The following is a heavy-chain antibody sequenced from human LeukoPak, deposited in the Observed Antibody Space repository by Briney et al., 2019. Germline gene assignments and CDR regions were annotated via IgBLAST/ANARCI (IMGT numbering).Heavy chain of an antibody. V-gene: IGHV3-21*01. J-gene: IGHJ4*02. CDR2: ISSSSSYI. D-gene: IGHD3-10*01. Sequence: GGSLRLSCAASGSTFSSYSMNWVRQAPGKGLEWVSSISSSSSYIYYADSVKGRFTISRDNAKNSLYLQMNSLRAEDTAVYYCATRYYYGSGSYPFDYWGQGTLVTVSS. CDR1: GSTFSSYS. CDR3: ATRYYYGSGSYPFDY.